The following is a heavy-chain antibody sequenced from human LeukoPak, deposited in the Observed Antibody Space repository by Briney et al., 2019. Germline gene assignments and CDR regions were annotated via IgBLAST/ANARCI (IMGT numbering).Heavy chain of an antibody. J-gene: IGHJ4*02. CDR3: TAPSCTRTACYASDF. D-gene: IGHD2-2*01. CDR2: VKSRAVGGTA. CDR1: GFTFGDAW. V-gene: IGHV3-15*01. Sequence: GGSLRLSCVGSGFTFGDAWMSWVRQAPGKGLEWVARVKSRAVGGTADYAAPVKGRFTISRDDSKSTLYLQMSSLRTEDTALYYCTAPSCTRTACYASDFWGQGTLVTVSS.